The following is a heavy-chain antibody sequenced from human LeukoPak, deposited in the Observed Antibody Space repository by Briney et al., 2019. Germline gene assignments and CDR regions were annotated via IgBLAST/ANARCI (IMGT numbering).Heavy chain of an antibody. Sequence: ASVKVSCKASGYTFTGYYMHWVRQAPGQGLEWMGWINPNSGGTNYAQKFQGRVTMTRDTSISIAYMELSRLRSDDTAVYYCARDGDTVVTPHGWFDPWGQGTLVTVSS. V-gene: IGHV1-2*02. CDR2: INPNSGGT. J-gene: IGHJ5*02. CDR3: ARDGDTVVTPHGWFDP. CDR1: GYTFTGYY. D-gene: IGHD4-23*01.